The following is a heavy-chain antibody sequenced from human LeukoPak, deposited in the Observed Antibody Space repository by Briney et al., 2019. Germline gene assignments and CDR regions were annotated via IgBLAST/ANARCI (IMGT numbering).Heavy chain of an antibody. D-gene: IGHD3-16*02. CDR1: GGSFSGYY. J-gene: IGHJ4*02. V-gene: IGHV4-34*01. CDR3: ARRGGRDYVWGSYRPYYFDY. CDR2: INHSGST. Sequence: SETLSLTCAVYGGSFSGYYWSWIRQPPGKGLEWIGEINHSGSTNYNPSLKSRVTISVDTSKNQFSLKLSSVTAADTAVYYCARRGGRDYVWGSYRPYYFDYWGQGTLVTVSP.